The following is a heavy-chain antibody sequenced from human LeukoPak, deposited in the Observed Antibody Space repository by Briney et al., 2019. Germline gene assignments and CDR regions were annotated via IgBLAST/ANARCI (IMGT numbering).Heavy chain of an antibody. CDR2: ISAYKGNT. CDR1: GYTFTSYG. Sequence: ASVKVSCKASGYTFTSYGISWVRQAPGQGLEWMGWISAYKGNTNYAQKLQGRVTMTTDTAMSTAYMELRSLRSDDTAVYYCARDDLDSSSWYFGTFDYWGQGTLVTVSS. J-gene: IGHJ4*02. CDR3: ARDDLDSSSWYFGTFDY. D-gene: IGHD6-13*01. V-gene: IGHV1-18*01.